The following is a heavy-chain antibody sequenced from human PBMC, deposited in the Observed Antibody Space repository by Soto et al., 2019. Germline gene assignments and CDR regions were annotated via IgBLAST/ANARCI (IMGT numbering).Heavy chain of an antibody. J-gene: IGHJ2*01. CDR3: ARVFSSSWSDWYFDL. CDR2: IWYDGSNK. D-gene: IGHD6-13*01. CDR1: GFTFSSYG. V-gene: IGHV3-33*01. Sequence: QVQLVESGGGVVQPGRSLRLSCAASGFTFSSYGMHWVRQAPGKGLEWVAVIWYDGSNKYYADSVKGRFTISRDNSKNTLYLQMNSLRAEDTAVYYCARVFSSSWSDWYFDLWGRGTLVTVSS.